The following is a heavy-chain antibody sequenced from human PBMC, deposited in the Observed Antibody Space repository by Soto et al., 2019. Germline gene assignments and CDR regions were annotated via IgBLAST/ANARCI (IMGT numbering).Heavy chain of an antibody. CDR1: GGTFSSYA. D-gene: IGHD3-22*01. CDR3: ARARLANMIVASGDAFDI. V-gene: IGHV1-69*01. Sequence: QVQLVQSGAEGKKPGSSVKVSCKASGGTFSSYAISWVRQAPGQGLEWMGGIIPIFGTANYAQKFQGRVTITADESTSTAYMELSSLRSEDTAVYYCARARLANMIVASGDAFDIWGQGTMVTVSS. J-gene: IGHJ3*02. CDR2: IIPIFGTA.